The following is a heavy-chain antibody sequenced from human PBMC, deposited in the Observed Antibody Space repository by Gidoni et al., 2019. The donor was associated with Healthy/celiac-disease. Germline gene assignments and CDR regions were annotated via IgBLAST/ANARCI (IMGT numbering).Heavy chain of an antibody. CDR2: IIPLFGTA. J-gene: IGHJ6*02. Sequence: QVQLVQSGAAVKKPGSSVQVSCKASGGTFSSYASSRVRQAPGQGLEWMGGIIPLFGTANYAQKFQGRVTITADESTSTAYMELSSLRSEDTAVYYCASQNCTNGVCYRDYYYYYGMDVWGQGTTVTVSS. CDR3: ASQNCTNGVCYRDYYYYYGMDV. V-gene: IGHV1-69*01. CDR1: GGTFSSYA. D-gene: IGHD2-8*01.